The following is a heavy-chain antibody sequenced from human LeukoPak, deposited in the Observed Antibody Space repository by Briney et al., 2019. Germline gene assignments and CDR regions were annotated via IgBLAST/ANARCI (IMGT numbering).Heavy chain of an antibody. D-gene: IGHD2-2*01. CDR1: GYSISSGYY. CDR3: ARLYCSSTSCYFDY. CDR2: IYHSGST. J-gene: IGHJ4*02. V-gene: IGHV4-38-2*02. Sequence: SETLSLTCTVSGYSISSGYYWGWIRPPPGKGREWIGSIYHSGSTYYNPSLKSRVTISVDTSKNQFSLKLSSVTAADTAVYCCARLYCSSTSCYFDYWGQGTLVTVSS.